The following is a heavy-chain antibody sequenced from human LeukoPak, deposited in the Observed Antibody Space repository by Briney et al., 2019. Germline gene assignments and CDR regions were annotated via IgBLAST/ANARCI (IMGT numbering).Heavy chain of an antibody. CDR2: ISSSSSYI. Sequence: GGSLRLSCPASGFTFSSYSMNWVRQAPGNGLEWVLSISSSSSYIYYADSVKGRFTISRDNAKNSLYLQMNSLRAEDTAVYYCARDRSGYYLLWGQGTLVTVSS. CDR1: GFTFSSYS. J-gene: IGHJ4*02. CDR3: ARDRSGYYLL. D-gene: IGHD3-22*01. V-gene: IGHV3-21*01.